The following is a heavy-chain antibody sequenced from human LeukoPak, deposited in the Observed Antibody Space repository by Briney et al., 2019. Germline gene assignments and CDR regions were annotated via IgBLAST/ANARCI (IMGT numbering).Heavy chain of an antibody. CDR2: IYYSGST. Sequence: PSETLSLTCTVSGGSISSYYWSWIRQPPGKGLEWIGYIYYSGSTNYNPSLKSRVTISVDTSKNRFSLKLSSVTAADTAVYYCARGTGGDSSGYYYPSWFDPWGQGTLVTVSS. CDR1: GGSISSYY. V-gene: IGHV4-59*01. J-gene: IGHJ5*02. D-gene: IGHD3-22*01. CDR3: ARGTGGDSSGYYYPSWFDP.